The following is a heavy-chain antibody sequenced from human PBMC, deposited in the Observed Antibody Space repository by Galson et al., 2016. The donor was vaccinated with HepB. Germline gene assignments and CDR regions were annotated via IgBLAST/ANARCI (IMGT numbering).Heavy chain of an antibody. D-gene: IGHD3-22*01. CDR1: GFTFSNYV. CDR3: AKRYFYDNSGYPE. V-gene: IGHV3-23*01. CDR2: ISGSGGTT. J-gene: IGHJ4*02. Sequence: SLRLSCAASGFTFSNYVMSWVRQAPGTGLEWVSTISGSGGTTYYADSVKGRFTISRDNSKNTLYLQMNNLRAEDTALYFCAKRYFYDNSGYPEWGQGTLVTVSS.